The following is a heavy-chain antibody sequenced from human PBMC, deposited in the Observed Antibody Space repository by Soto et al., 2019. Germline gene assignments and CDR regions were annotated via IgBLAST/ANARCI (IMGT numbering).Heavy chain of an antibody. D-gene: IGHD3-10*01. Sequence: GSLRLSCAASGFTFSSYWLHWVRQAPGKRLVRVSRINSDGSSTSDADSVKGRFTISRDNAKNTLYLQMNSLSAEDTAVYYCARDRWTMVRGENYYYHYGMDVWGQGTTVTVSS. CDR2: INSDGSST. CDR1: GFTFSSYW. V-gene: IGHV3-74*01. J-gene: IGHJ6*02. CDR3: ARDRWTMVRGENYYYHYGMDV.